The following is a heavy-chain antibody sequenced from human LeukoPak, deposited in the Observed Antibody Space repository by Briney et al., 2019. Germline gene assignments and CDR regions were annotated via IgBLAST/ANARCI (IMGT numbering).Heavy chain of an antibody. CDR3: AKEYGDFRGFDY. J-gene: IGHJ4*02. CDR2: ISPDGSGK. D-gene: IGHD4-17*01. CDR1: GFIFSTYG. V-gene: IGHV3-30*18. Sequence: GMSLRLSCAASGFIFSTYGMHWVRQAPGKGLEWVAVISPDGSGKHYADSVKGRFTITRDNSKDTLYLQMNNLRSEDTAVYYRAKEYGDFRGFDYWGQGTLVTVSS.